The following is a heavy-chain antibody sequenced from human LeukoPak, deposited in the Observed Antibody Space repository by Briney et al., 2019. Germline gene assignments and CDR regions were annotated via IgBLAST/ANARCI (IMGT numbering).Heavy chain of an antibody. CDR1: GFTFSSYW. D-gene: IGHD5-18*01. V-gene: IGHV3-7*01. Sequence: GGSLRLSFAASGFTFSSYWMSWVRQAPGKGLEWVANIKQDGSEKYYVDSVKGRFTISRDNAKNSLYLQMNSLRAEDTAVYYCAQTMDTLYYYYGMDVWGQGTTVTVSS. CDR3: AQTMDTLYYYYGMDV. CDR2: IKQDGSEK. J-gene: IGHJ6*02.